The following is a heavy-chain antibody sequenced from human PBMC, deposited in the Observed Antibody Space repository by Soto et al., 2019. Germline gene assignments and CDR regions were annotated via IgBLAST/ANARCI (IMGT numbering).Heavy chain of an antibody. D-gene: IGHD5-12*01. Sequence: QVQLVQSGAEVKKPGSSVKVSCKASGGTFSSYAISWVRQAPGQGLEWMGGIIPIFGTANYAQKFQGRVTITADESTSTAYMELSSLRSEDTAVYYCARTTMGDSGYVYYYYYGIDVWGQGTTVTVSS. J-gene: IGHJ6*02. CDR1: GGTFSSYA. CDR3: ARTTMGDSGYVYYYYYGIDV. CDR2: IIPIFGTA. V-gene: IGHV1-69*01.